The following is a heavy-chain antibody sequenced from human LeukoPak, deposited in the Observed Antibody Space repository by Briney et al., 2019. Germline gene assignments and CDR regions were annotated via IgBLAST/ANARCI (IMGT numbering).Heavy chain of an antibody. CDR3: AREGRRDYGDYPYYFDY. Sequence: GGSLRLSCAASGFTFSSYAMHWVRQAPGKGLEWVAFISYDGSNKYFADSVKGRFTISRDNPKNTLYLQMNTLRAEDTAVYYCAREGRRDYGDYPYYFDYWGQGTLVTVSS. CDR1: GFTFSSYA. J-gene: IGHJ4*02. D-gene: IGHD4-17*01. CDR2: ISYDGSNK. V-gene: IGHV3-30*03.